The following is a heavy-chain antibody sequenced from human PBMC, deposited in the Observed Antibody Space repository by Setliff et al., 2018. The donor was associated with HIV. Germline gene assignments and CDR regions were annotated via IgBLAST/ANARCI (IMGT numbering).Heavy chain of an antibody. CDR3: ARGGGPDTNFDS. J-gene: IGHJ4*02. CDR2: INHSGST. V-gene: IGHV4-34*01. Sequence: NPSETLSLTCAVYGGSFSGYYWNWIRQPPVKGLEWIGEINHSGSTHYKSSPKSRVTISVNTSKNQFSLRLSPVTAADTAVYYCARGGGPDTNFDSWGRGTLVTVSS. CDR1: GGSFSGYY.